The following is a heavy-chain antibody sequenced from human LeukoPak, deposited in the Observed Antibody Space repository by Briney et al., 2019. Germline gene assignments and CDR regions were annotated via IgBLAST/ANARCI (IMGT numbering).Heavy chain of an antibody. V-gene: IGHV3-7*05. J-gene: IGHJ3*01. Sequence: GGSLRLSCAGSGFTFSNYWMIWVRQAPGKGLEWVANMKKDGSEKYYVDSVKGRFTISRDNAKNSLYLQMDSLRAEDTAVYYCTRDEFWGQGTMVTVSS. CDR3: TRDEF. CDR2: MKKDGSEK. CDR1: GFTFSNYW.